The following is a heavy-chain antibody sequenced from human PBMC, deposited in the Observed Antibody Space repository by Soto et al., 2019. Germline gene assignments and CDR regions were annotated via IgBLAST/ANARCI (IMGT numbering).Heavy chain of an antibody. V-gene: IGHV4-31*03. CDR3: EGGLTSFYNSFDS. J-gene: IGHJ4*03. CDR1: GDSISSATHY. Sequence: SETLSLTCTVSGDSISSATHYWNWIRQHPGKGRVSVGYVSSSGNSYYSPSLKSRDFMSVDTSKNIYSLKLNSVTAADTAIYYCEGGLTSFYNSFDSWGQGTKVTVSS. D-gene: IGHD1-1*01. CDR2: VSSSGNS.